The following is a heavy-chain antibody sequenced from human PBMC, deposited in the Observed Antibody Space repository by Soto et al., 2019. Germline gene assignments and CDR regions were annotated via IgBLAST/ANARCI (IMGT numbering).Heavy chain of an antibody. CDR3: LRDPTAFWWGQNSDGLYV. J-gene: IGHJ3*01. CDR1: GYTFTQFP. V-gene: IGHV1-3*04. CDR2: IHTGSGNT. D-gene: IGHD2-15*01. Sequence: QVRLVQSGAEVAKPGASVKVSCRASGYTFTQFPIYWVRLAPGQRLEWLGWIHTGSGNTKVSQRFQDSVTITSYTSSTTTSLELSRLTSEDTAIYFCLRDPTAFWWGQNSDGLYVLGQGTIVTVSS.